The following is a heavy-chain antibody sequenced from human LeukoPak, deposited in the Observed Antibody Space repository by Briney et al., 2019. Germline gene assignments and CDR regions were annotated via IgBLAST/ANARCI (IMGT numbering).Heavy chain of an antibody. V-gene: IGHV3-23*01. CDR2: ISGGNT. CDR1: RFTLTNYA. J-gene: IGHJ4*02. CDR3: AKGFTTGWSEGYLDY. Sequence: GGCLRLSCAASRFTLTNYAMNWVRQTPGKGLEWVSGISGGNTYYADSVRGRFTISRDSSKNTLYLHMDFLRAEDTAVYLCAKGFTTGWSEGYLDYWGQGTLVSVSS. D-gene: IGHD6-19*01.